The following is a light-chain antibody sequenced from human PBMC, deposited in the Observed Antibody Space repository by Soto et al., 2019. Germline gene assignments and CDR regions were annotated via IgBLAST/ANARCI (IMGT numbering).Light chain of an antibody. J-gene: IGKJ1*01. Sequence: EIVLTQSPGTLSLSPGERATLSCRASQSVSNNYLAWYQQKPGQAPRLLIYGACNSATGIPDRFSGSGSGTDCTLTISRLEPEDFAVYYCKQYGSSGTFGQGTKVEIK. CDR1: QSVSNNY. V-gene: IGKV3-20*01. CDR3: KQYGSSGT. CDR2: GAC.